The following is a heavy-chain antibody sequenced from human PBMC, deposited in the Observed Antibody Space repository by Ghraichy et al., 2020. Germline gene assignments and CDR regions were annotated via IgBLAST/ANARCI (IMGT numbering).Heavy chain of an antibody. D-gene: IGHD6-6*01. J-gene: IGHJ2*01. CDR3: ARSPYSSSSGYWYFDL. Sequence: GGSLRLSCAASGFSVSKNYMSWVRQAPGKGLEWVSIIYSDGGTHYADSVKGRFIISRDNSKSTLFLQMNSLRAEDTAVYYCARSPYSSSSGYWYFDLWGRGTLVTVSS. CDR1: GFSVSKNY. CDR2: IYSDGGT. V-gene: IGHV3-66*02.